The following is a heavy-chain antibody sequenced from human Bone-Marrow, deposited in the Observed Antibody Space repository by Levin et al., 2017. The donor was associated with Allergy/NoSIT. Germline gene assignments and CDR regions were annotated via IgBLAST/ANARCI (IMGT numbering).Heavy chain of an antibody. D-gene: IGHD2-15*01. CDR2: IVPIFEKS. Sequence: ASVKVSCKTSGAAFRTNAISWVRQVPGQGLEWMGAIVPIFEKSNYAQKFRGRVTISADEATATAYMEVTSLTSEDTALYYCARESHGGNFAHWGQGTLVTVSS. J-gene: IGHJ4*02. CDR3: ARESHGGNFAH. V-gene: IGHV1-69*13. CDR1: GAAFRTNA.